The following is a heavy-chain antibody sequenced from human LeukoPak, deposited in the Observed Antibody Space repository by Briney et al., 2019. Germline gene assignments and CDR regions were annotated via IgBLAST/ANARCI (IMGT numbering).Heavy chain of an antibody. Sequence: PGGSLRLSCAASGFTFSSYSMNWVRQAPGKGLEWVSSISSSSSYIYYADSVEGRFTISRDNAKNSLYLQMNSLRAEDTAVYYCARVPMVVPGTPVDYWGQGTLVTVSS. D-gene: IGHD4/OR15-4a*01. V-gene: IGHV3-21*01. CDR3: ARVPMVVPGTPVDY. CDR1: GFTFSSYS. J-gene: IGHJ4*02. CDR2: ISSSSSYI.